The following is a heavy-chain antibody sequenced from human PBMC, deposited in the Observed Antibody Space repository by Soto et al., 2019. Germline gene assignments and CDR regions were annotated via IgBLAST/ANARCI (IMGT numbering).Heavy chain of an antibody. J-gene: IGHJ6*02. V-gene: IGHV5-10-1*03. Sequence: EVQLVQSGAEVKKPGESMRISCKGSGYNLTSYWIIWLRPMPGKGLEWMGNIDPTDAFTNYSPSCQGHVTISTDKSMSTDYLQWGTMKGSDTAMYDCASRGYDFGSGLDFWGQGTPVTISS. CDR1: GYNLTSYW. CDR2: IDPTDAFT. CDR3: ASRGYDFGSGLDF. D-gene: IGHD3-3*01.